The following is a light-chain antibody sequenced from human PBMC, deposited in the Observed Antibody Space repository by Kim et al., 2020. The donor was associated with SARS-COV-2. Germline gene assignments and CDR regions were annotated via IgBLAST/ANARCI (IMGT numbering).Light chain of an antibody. CDR3: QQSGAFLT. J-gene: IGKJ4*01. CDR1: QGIGNR. CDR2: YAS. V-gene: IGKV6-21*02. Sequence: SVAPKEEVPITCRASQGIGNRLHWDQQEPDQSPRLLVRYASQSITGVPPRFSGSGSGTEFTLTINSLEAEDAATYYCQQSGAFLTFGGGTKVDIK.